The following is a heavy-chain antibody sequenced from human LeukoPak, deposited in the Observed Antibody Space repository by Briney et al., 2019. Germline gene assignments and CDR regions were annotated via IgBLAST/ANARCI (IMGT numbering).Heavy chain of an antibody. V-gene: IGHV1-2*02. J-gene: IGHJ6*03. Sequence: ASVKVSCKASGYTFTGYYMHWVRQAPGQGLEWMGWINPNSGGTNYAQKFQGRVTMTRDTSISTAYMELSRLRSGDTAVYYCARGMIYDFWSGYSDYYYYYMDVWGKGTTVTVSS. CDR1: GYTFTGYY. CDR2: INPNSGGT. CDR3: ARGMIYDFWSGYSDYYYYYMDV. D-gene: IGHD3-3*01.